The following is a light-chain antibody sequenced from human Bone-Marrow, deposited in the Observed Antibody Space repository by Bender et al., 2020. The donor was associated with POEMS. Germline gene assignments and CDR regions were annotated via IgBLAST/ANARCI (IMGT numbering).Light chain of an antibody. Sequence: QLVVTQSPTASASLGASVTLTCSLSSGYTSDAIAWLQQQPGKGPRFLLKVNSIGPPRKPYGIPDRFSGSTSGAERYLTISSLQSEDEADYYCQTWGTGPVVFGGGTKLTVL. CDR1: SGYTSDA. CDR3: QTWGTGPVV. V-gene: IGLV4-69*01. J-gene: IGLJ2*01. CDR2: VNSIGPP.